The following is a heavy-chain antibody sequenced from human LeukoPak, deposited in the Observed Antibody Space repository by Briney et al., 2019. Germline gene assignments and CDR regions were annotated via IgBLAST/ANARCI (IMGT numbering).Heavy chain of an antibody. D-gene: IGHD3-22*01. V-gene: IGHV3-21*01. CDR3: ARHYYDSSGYYFGPDY. J-gene: IGHJ4*02. Sequence: GGSLRLSCAASGFTFSSYWMHWVRQAPGKGLEWVSIISSGSSYIHYADSVKGRFTISRDNAKNSLYLQMNSLRAEDTAVYYCARHYYDSSGYYFGPDYWGQGTLVTVSS. CDR1: GFTFSSYW. CDR2: ISSGSSYI.